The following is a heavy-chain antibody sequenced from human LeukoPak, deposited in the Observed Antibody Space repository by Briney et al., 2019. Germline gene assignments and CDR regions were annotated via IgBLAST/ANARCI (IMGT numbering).Heavy chain of an antibody. CDR2: ISSSSSYI. J-gene: IGHJ4*02. CDR1: GFSFSSYS. V-gene: IGHV3-21*01. Sequence: GGSLRLSCAASGFSFSSYSMNWVRQAPGKGLEWVSSISSSSSYIYYADSVKGRFTISRDNAKNSLYLQMNSLRAEDTAVYYCARSRDGYNLDYWGQGTLVTVSS. D-gene: IGHD5-24*01. CDR3: ARSRDGYNLDY.